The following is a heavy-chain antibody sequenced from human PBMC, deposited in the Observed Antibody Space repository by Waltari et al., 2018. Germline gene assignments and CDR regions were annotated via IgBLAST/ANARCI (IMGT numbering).Heavy chain of an antibody. J-gene: IGHJ2*01. CDR1: GFTFSRYS. CDR3: ARDRLAAAGGGYWYFDL. Sequence: EVQLVESGGRLFKPGGSLSIPCAASGFTFSRYSMNWVLPAPGKGLEWVSSISSSSSYIYYADSVKGRFTISRDNAKNSLYLQMNSLRAEDTAVYYCARDRLAAAGGGYWYFDLWGRGTLVTVSS. V-gene: IGHV3-21*01. CDR2: ISSSSSYI. D-gene: IGHD6-13*01.